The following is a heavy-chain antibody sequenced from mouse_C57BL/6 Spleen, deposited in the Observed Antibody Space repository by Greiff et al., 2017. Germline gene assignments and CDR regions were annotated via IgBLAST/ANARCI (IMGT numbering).Heavy chain of an antibody. V-gene: IGHV1-74*01. CDR2: IHPSDSDT. Sequence: QVQLQQSGAELVKPGASVKVSCKASGYTFTSYWMHWVKQRPGQGLEWIGRIHPSDSDTNYNQKFKGKATLTVDKSSSTAYMQLSSLTSEDSAVYYCAMGGNYEEFAYWGQGTLVTVSA. CDR3: AMGGNYEEFAY. J-gene: IGHJ3*01. D-gene: IGHD2-1*01. CDR1: GYTFTSYW.